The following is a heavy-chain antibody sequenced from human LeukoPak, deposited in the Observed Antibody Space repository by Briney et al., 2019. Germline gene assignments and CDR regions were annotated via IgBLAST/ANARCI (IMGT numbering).Heavy chain of an antibody. D-gene: IGHD5-12*01. J-gene: IGHJ2*01. V-gene: IGHV5-51*01. CDR1: GYSFTNYW. Sequence: GESLKISCKGSGYSFTNYWIGWVRQMPGKGLEWMGIINPGDSDTRYSPSFQGQAIISADNSTAYLQWSSLKASDTAMYYCARGGYDLVVGRAHWYFDLWGRGTLVTVSS. CDR3: ARGGYDLVVGRAHWYFDL. CDR2: INPGDSDT.